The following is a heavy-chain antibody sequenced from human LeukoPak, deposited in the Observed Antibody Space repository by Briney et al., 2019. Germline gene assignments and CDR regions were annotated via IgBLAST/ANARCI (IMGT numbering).Heavy chain of an antibody. V-gene: IGHV3-21*01. J-gene: IGHJ3*02. Sequence: GGSLRLSCAASGFTFSSYSMNWVRQAPGKGLEWVSSISSSSSYIYHADSVKGRFTISRDNAKNSLYLQMNSLRAEDTAVYYCARVEDGYQSLDIWGQGTMVTVSS. D-gene: IGHD5-24*01. CDR2: ISSSSSYI. CDR1: GFTFSSYS. CDR3: ARVEDGYQSLDI.